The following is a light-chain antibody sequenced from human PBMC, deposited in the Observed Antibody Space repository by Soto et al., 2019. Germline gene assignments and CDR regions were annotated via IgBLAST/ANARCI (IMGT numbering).Light chain of an antibody. CDR3: ATWDDSLNSPL. J-gene: IGLJ2*01. Sequence: QSVLTQPRSVSGSPGQSVTISCTGTSSDVGAYNYVSWYQQHPGKAPKLMTYDVSKRPSGVPDRFSGSKSGNTASLTISGLQAEDEADYYCATWDDSLNSPLFGGGTKVTVL. CDR2: DVS. V-gene: IGLV2-11*01. CDR1: SSDVGAYNY.